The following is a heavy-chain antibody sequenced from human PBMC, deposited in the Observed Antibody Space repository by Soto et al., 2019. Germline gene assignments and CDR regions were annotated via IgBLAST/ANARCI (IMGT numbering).Heavy chain of an antibody. D-gene: IGHD3-3*01. J-gene: IGHJ4*02. CDR2: IYYSGST. Sequence: SETLSLTCTVSGGSISSYYWSWIRQPPGKGLEWIGYIYYSGSTNYNPSLKSRVTISVDTSKNQFSLKLSSVTAADTAVYYCARVGDFWSGYTTLDYWGRGTLVTVSS. CDR3: ARVGDFWSGYTTLDY. CDR1: GGSISSYY. V-gene: IGHV4-59*01.